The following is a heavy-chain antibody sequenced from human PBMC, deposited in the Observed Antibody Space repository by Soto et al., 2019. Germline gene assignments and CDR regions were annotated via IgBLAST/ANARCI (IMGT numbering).Heavy chain of an antibody. CDR2: FSGSGGST. D-gene: IGHD5-12*01. Sequence: GGPLRLSYAASGFTFTNYAMSWVLQDPGKGLEWVSSFSGSGGSTYYAASVKGRFTISRDNSKSTLYLQMNSLRAEDTALYFCARGGEATTYFFDYWGQGTPVTVLL. CDR3: ARGGEATTYFFDY. J-gene: IGHJ4*01. CDR1: GFTFTNYA. V-gene: IGHV3-23*01.